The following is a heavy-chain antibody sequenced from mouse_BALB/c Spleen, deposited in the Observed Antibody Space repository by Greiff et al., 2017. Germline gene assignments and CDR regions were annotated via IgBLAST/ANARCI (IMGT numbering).Heavy chain of an antibody. J-gene: IGHJ2*01. CDR1: GYSFTSYY. V-gene: IGHV1S135*01. CDR3: ARSGGDGYQYYFDY. CDR2: IDPFNGGT. D-gene: IGHD2-3*01. Sequence: VQLKQSGPELMKPGASVKISCKASGYSFTSYYMHWVKQSHGKSLEWIGYIDPFNGGTSYNQKFKGKATLTVDKSSSTAYMHLSSLTSEDSAVYYCARSGGDGYQYYFDYWGQGTTLTVSS.